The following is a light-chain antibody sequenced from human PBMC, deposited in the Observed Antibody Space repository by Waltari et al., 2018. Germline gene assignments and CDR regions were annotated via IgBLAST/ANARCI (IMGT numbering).Light chain of an antibody. J-gene: IGKJ3*01. CDR2: DAS. CDR3: QQRRNWPPAFT. Sequence: EIVLTQFPATLSLSPGERATLSCRASQSVSSHVAWYQQKPGQPPRLLIYDASSRATGIPARFRGSGSETDFTLTISSLEPEDFAVYYCQQRRNWPPAFTFGPGTKVDIK. V-gene: IGKV3-11*01. CDR1: QSVSSH.